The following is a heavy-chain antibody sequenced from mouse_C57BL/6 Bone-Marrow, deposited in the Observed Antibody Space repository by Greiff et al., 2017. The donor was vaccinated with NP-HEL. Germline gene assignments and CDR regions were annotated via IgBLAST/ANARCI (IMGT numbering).Heavy chain of an antibody. V-gene: IGHV14-4*01. J-gene: IGHJ4*01. CDR3: TSYGNPYYAMDY. CDR1: GFNIKDDY. CDR2: IDPENGDT. Sequence: EVQLQQSGAELVRPGASVKLSCTASGFNIKDDYMHWVKQRPEQGLEWIGWIDPENGDTEYASKFQGKATIAADTSSNTAYLQLSILTSDDTAVYYCTSYGNPYYAMDYWGQGTSVTVSS. D-gene: IGHD2-1*01.